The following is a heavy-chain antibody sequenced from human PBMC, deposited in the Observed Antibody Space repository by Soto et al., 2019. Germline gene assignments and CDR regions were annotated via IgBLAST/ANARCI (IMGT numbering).Heavy chain of an antibody. CDR1: GFTVSSNY. CDR2: IYSGGST. D-gene: IGHD2-21*02. CDR3: AKDRHIVVVTATSKY. J-gene: IGHJ4*02. Sequence: GGSLRLSCAASGFTVSSNYMSWVRQAPGKGLEWVSVIYSGGSTYYADSVKGRFTISRDNSKNTLYLQMNSLRAEDTAVYYCAKDRHIVVVTATSKYWGQGTLVTVSS. V-gene: IGHV3-53*01.